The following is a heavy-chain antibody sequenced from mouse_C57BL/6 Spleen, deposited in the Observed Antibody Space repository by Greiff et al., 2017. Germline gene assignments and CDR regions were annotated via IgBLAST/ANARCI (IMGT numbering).Heavy chain of an antibody. D-gene: IGHD1-1*01. Sequence: QVQLKQSGAELARPGASVKMSCKASGYTFTSYTMHWVNQMPGQGLEWIGYINPSSGYTKYNQKFKDKATLTADKSSSTAYMQLSSLTSEDSAVYYCARGGTTVVDYWGQGTTLTVSS. CDR1: GYTFTSYT. V-gene: IGHV1-4*01. J-gene: IGHJ2*01. CDR3: ARGGTTVVDY. CDR2: INPSSGYT.